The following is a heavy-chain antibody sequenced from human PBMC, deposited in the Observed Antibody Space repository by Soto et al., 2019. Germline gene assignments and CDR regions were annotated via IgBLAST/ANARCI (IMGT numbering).Heavy chain of an antibody. CDR3: ARGVGDIVVVVAAPPVS. Sequence: EVQLVESGGGLVQPGGSLRLSCAASGFTFSSYWMHWVRQAPGKGLVWVSRINSDGSSTSYADSVKGRFTISRDNAKNTLSRQMNSLRAEDTAVYYCARGVGDIVVVVAAPPVSWGQGTLVTVSS. CDR1: GFTFSSYW. J-gene: IGHJ4*02. D-gene: IGHD2-15*01. CDR2: INSDGSST. V-gene: IGHV3-74*01.